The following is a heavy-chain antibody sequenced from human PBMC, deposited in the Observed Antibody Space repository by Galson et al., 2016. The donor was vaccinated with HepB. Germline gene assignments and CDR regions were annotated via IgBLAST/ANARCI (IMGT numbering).Heavy chain of an antibody. CDR2: IHHSGST. Sequence: SLTCAVSGGSVSSSYWWSWVRQPPGKGLEWIGEIHHSGSTSYNPSLKSRVTISVDKSKKYFSLKLSSVTAADTAVYYCATLEVGATEFQHWGQGTLVTVSS. V-gene: IGHV4-4*02. CDR1: GGSVSSSYW. CDR3: ATLEVGATEFQH. J-gene: IGHJ1*01. D-gene: IGHD1-26*01.